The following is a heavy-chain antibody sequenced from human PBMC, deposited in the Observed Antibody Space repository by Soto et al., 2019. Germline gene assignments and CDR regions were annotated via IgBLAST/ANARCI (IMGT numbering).Heavy chain of an antibody. Sequence: QVQLVQSGAEVKKPGSSVKVSCTASGGIFSTYAISWLRQAPGQGLEWMGGIIPLFGTPNYAQRFQGRVTITADESTSTAYMELIRLRSEDTAVYYCARDRDDYGSGHYYNRIDFWGQGTLVTVSS. D-gene: IGHD3-10*01. CDR2: IIPLFGTP. V-gene: IGHV1-69*01. CDR1: GGIFSTYA. CDR3: ARDRDDYGSGHYYNRIDF. J-gene: IGHJ4*02.